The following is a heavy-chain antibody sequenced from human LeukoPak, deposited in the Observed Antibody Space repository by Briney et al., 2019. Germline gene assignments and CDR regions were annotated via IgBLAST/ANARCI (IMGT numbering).Heavy chain of an antibody. D-gene: IGHD2-15*01. Sequence: ASVKVSCKASGYTFTGYYMHWVRQAPGHGLEWMGWTNPDSGGTNYAQKFQGRVTMTRDTSISTAYMELSRLRSDDTAVYYCARGAVVVAAIAHFDYWGQGTLVTVSS. CDR2: TNPDSGGT. CDR1: GYTFTGYY. V-gene: IGHV1-2*02. J-gene: IGHJ4*02. CDR3: ARGAVVVAAIAHFDY.